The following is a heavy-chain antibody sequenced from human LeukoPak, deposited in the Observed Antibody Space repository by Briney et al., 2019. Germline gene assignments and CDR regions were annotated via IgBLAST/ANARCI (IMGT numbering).Heavy chain of an antibody. Sequence: SETLSLTCTASGGSISSSSYYWGWIRQPPGKGLEWIGSIYYSGSTYYNPSLKSRVTISVDTSKNQFSLKLSSVTAADTAVYYCARMVVAAFDDYWGQGTLVTVSS. CDR3: ARMVVAAFDDY. CDR2: IYYSGST. CDR1: GGSISSSSYY. J-gene: IGHJ4*02. V-gene: IGHV4-39*01. D-gene: IGHD2-15*01.